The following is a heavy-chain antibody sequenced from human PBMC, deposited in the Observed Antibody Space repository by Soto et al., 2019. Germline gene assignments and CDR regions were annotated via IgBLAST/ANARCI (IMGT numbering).Heavy chain of an antibody. V-gene: IGHV4-38-2*01. CDR1: VYSISSVCY. J-gene: IGHJ5*02. D-gene: IGHD3-22*01. CDR3: ARVGPWVPYYYDSSPYTFEKWFDP. CDR2: IYHGVST. Sequence: XAETLSLPCAVSVYSISSVCYWGLLRQPPGKGLEWIGSIYHGVSTYYNPSLNSRVTLSIDMTNNHVSLILNSVTAADTAVYYCARVGPWVPYYYDSSPYTFEKWFDPWGQGTLVTVSS.